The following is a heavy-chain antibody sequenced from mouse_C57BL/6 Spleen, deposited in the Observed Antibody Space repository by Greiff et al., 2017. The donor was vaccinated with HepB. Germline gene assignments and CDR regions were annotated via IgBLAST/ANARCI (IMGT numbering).Heavy chain of an antibody. CDR2: INPSTGGT. D-gene: IGHD4-1*01. Sequence: VQLQQSGPELVKPGASVTISCKASGYSFTGYYMNWVKQSPEKSLEWIGEINPSTGGTTYNQKFKAKATLTVDKSSSTAYMQLKSLTSEDSAVYYCARELGPGYFDYWGQGTTLTVSS. J-gene: IGHJ2*01. CDR1: GYSFTGYY. V-gene: IGHV1-42*01. CDR3: ARELGPGYFDY.